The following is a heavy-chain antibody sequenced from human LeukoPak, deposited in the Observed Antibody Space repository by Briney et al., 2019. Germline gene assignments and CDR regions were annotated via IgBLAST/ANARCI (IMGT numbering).Heavy chain of an antibody. V-gene: IGHV1-69*13. CDR2: IIPIFGTA. J-gene: IGHJ6*02. CDR3: ARSSIAVAGDWSDYYYYYGMDV. D-gene: IGHD6-19*01. CDR1: GGTFSSYA. Sequence: GASVKVSCKASGGTFSSYAISWVRQAPGQGLVWMGGIIPIFGTANYAQKFQGRVTITADESTSTAYMELSSLRSEDTAVYYCARSSIAVAGDWSDYYYYYGMDVWGQGTTVTVSS.